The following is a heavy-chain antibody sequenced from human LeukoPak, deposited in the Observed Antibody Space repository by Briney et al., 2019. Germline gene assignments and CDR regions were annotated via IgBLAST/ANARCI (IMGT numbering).Heavy chain of an antibody. CDR3: ARIEGRWFGPPLWSGGGWFDP. V-gene: IGHV4-59*12. J-gene: IGHJ5*02. CDR2: IYYSGST. CDR1: GGSISSYY. D-gene: IGHD3-10*01. Sequence: PSETLSLTCTVSGGSISSYYWSWIRQPPGKGLEWIGYIYYSGSTNYNPSLKSRVTISVDTSKNQFSLKLSSVTAADTAVYYCARIEGRWFGPPLWSGGGWFDPWGQGTLVTVSS.